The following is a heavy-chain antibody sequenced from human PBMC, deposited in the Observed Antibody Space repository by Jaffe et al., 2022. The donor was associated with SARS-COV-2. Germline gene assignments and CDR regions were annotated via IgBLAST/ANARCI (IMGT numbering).Heavy chain of an antibody. D-gene: IGHD2-15*01. CDR2: IYYRGST. V-gene: IGHV4-39*01. CDR3: ARWRVATLDY. CDR1: GGSISSSSYH. J-gene: IGHJ4*02. Sequence: QLQLLESGPGLVNPSETLSLTCAVSGGSISSSSYHWGWIRQPPGKGLEWIASIYYRGSTYYNPSLQSRVTISVDTSKNQFSLKVTSVTAADTAVYYCARWRVATLDYWGQGTLVTVSS.